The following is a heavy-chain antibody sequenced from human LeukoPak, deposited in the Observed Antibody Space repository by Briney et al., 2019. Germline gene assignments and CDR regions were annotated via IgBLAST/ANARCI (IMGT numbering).Heavy chain of an antibody. V-gene: IGHV4-39*07. CDR3: ARDILATSIAAPYY. CDR1: GGSISSSSYY. CDR2: IYYSGST. Sequence: SETLSLTCTVSGGSISSSSYYWGWIRQPPGKGLEWIGSIYYSGSTYYHPSLKSRVTMSVDTSKNQFSLRLSSVNAADTAVYYCARDILATSIAAPYYWGQGTLVTVSS. D-gene: IGHD6-13*01. J-gene: IGHJ4*02.